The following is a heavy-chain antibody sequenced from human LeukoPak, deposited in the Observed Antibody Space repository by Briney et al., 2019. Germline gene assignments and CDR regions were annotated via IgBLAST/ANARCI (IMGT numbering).Heavy chain of an antibody. CDR2: ITSDGSAT. CDR1: GFTFSSYW. J-gene: IGHJ4*02. CDR3: ASHRDYGGDNRLPGAFDY. V-gene: IGHV3-74*01. D-gene: IGHD2-21*02. Sequence: GGSLRLSCAVSGFTFSSYWMHWVRQGPGKGLAWVSRITSDGSATDYADSVKGRFTISRDNAKNTLYLHMDSLRAEDTAVYYCASHRDYGGDNRLPGAFDYWGQGTLVTVSS.